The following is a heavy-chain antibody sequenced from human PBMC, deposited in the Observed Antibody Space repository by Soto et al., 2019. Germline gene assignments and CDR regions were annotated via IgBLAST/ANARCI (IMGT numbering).Heavy chain of an antibody. CDR1: GFTFSGSA. V-gene: IGHV3-73*01. CDR3: SRQASDFWSGKPQYYMDV. CDR2: IRSKPNNYAT. Sequence: EVQLVESGGGLVQPGGSLKLSCAASGFTFSGSAMHWVRQASGKGLEWVGRIRSKPNNYATAYGASVKGRFTISRDDSKNTAYLQMNRLNTEDTGVYYCSRQASDFWSGKPQYYMDVWGKGTTVTVSS. J-gene: IGHJ6*03. D-gene: IGHD3-3*01.